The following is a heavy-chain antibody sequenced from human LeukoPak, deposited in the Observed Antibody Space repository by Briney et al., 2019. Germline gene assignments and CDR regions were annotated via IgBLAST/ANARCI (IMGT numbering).Heavy chain of an antibody. J-gene: IGHJ4*02. V-gene: IGHV3-30*18. CDR1: GFTFSSYG. Sequence: GRSLRLSCAASGFTFSSYGMHWVRQAPGKGLEWVAVISYDGSNKYYADSVKGRFTISRDNSKNTLYLQMNSLRAEDTAVYYCAKDYGDYSEGVDYWDQGTLVTASS. CDR3: AKDYGDYSEGVDY. CDR2: ISYDGSNK. D-gene: IGHD4-17*01.